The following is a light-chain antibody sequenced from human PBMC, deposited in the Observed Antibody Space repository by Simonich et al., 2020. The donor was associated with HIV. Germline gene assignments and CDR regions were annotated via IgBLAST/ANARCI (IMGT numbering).Light chain of an antibody. CDR2: WAS. CDR3: QQYYSTPLT. Sequence: DIVMTQSPDSLAVSLGERATINCKSGQSVLYSSNNKNYLAWYQQKPGQPPKLLIYWASTRESGVPDRCSGSGSGTDFTLTISSLQAEDVAVYYCQQYYSTPLTFGGGTKVEI. V-gene: IGKV4-1*01. J-gene: IGKJ4*01. CDR1: QSVLYSSNNKNY.